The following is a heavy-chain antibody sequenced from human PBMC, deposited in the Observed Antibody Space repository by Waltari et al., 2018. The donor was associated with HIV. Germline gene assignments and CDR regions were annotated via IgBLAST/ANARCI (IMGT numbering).Heavy chain of an antibody. J-gene: IGHJ5*02. CDR2: IYHSGST. D-gene: IGHD2-21*01. CDR3: AGLYCGGDCYRTHPPFDP. CDR1: GGSISSSNW. Sequence: QVQLQESGPGLVKPSGTLSLTCAVSGGSISSSNWWSWVRQPPGKGLEWIGEIYHSGSTNYNPSLKSRVTISVDKSKNQFSLKLSSVTAADTAVYYCAGLYCGGDCYRTHPPFDPWGQGTLVTVSS. V-gene: IGHV4-4*02.